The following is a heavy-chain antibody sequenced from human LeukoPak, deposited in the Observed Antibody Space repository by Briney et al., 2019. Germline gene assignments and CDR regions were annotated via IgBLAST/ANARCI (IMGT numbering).Heavy chain of an antibody. Sequence: PGGSLRLSCAASGFTVSSNYMSWVRQAPGKGLEWVSVIYSGGSTYYADSVKGRFTISRDNSKNTLYLQMNSLRAEDTAVYYCAKETLSSYYYDSSGYCDYWGQGTLVTVSS. CDR3: AKETLSSYYYDSSGYCDY. D-gene: IGHD3-22*01. CDR1: GFTVSSNY. J-gene: IGHJ4*02. V-gene: IGHV3-53*01. CDR2: IYSGGST.